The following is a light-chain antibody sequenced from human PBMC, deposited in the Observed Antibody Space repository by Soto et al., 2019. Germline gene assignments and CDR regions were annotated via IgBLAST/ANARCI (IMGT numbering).Light chain of an antibody. CDR3: QQYNSYSWT. J-gene: IGKJ1*01. Sequence: DIQMTQSPSTLSASVGDRVTITCRASQSISSWLAWYQQKPGKAPKLLIYKASSLESGVPSRFSGNGSGTEFTLTISSLQPDDVATYYCQQYNSYSWTFGQGTKVDIK. CDR1: QSISSW. V-gene: IGKV1-5*03. CDR2: KAS.